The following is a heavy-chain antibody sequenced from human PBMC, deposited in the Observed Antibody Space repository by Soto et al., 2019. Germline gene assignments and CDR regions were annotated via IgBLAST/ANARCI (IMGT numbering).Heavy chain of an antibody. D-gene: IGHD3-22*01. CDR2: IYTPGST. CDR1: GFTVSRSY. J-gene: IGHJ4*02. Sequence: GGSLRLSCAASGFTVSRSYMSWVRQAPGKGLEWVSTIYTPGSTYYADSVKGRFTISRDNSKNTLYLQMNSLRAVDTAVYYCARGLVGSTTAFDNWGQGTLVTVSS. CDR3: ARGLVGSTTAFDN. V-gene: IGHV3-53*01.